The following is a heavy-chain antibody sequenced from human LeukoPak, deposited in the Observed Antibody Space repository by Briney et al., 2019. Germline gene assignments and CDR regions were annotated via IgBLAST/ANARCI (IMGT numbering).Heavy chain of an antibody. CDR2: ISGSGGST. CDR1: GFTFSSYG. CDR3: AKAVLLWFGEFGYFDY. V-gene: IGHV3-23*01. Sequence: GGTLRLSCAASGFTFSSYGMSWVRQAPGKGLEWVSAISGSGGSTYYADSVKGRFTISRDNSKNTLYLQMNSLRAEDTAVYYCAKAVLLWFGEFGYFDYWGQGTLVTVSS. D-gene: IGHD3-10*01. J-gene: IGHJ4*02.